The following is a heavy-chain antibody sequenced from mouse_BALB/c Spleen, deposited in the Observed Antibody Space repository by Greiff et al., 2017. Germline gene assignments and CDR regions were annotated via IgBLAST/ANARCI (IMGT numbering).Heavy chain of an antibody. CDR3: ARSGYYGSSPYYFDY. Sequence: EVQLQQSGPGLVKPSQSLSLTCTVTGYSITSDYAWNWIRQFPGNKLEWMGYISYSGSTSYNPSLKSRISITRDTSKNQFFLQLNSVTTEDTATYYCARSGYYGSSPYYFDYWGQGTTLTVSS. J-gene: IGHJ2*01. CDR2: ISYSGST. CDR1: GYSITSDYA. D-gene: IGHD1-1*01. V-gene: IGHV3-2*02.